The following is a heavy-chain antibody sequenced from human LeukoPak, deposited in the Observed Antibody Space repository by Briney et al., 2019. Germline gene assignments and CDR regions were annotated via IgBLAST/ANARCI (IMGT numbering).Heavy chain of an antibody. CDR2: IRYDGSDK. CDR3: AKGAVAAALGAGDAFDI. J-gene: IGHJ3*02. Sequence: SGGSLRLSCAASGFTFSSYSMHWVRQAPGKGLEWVAFIRYDGSDKYYADSVKGRFTISRDNSKNTLYLQMNSLRAEDTAVYYCAKGAVAAALGAGDAFDIWGQGTMVTVSS. D-gene: IGHD6-13*01. CDR1: GFTFSSYS. V-gene: IGHV3-30*02.